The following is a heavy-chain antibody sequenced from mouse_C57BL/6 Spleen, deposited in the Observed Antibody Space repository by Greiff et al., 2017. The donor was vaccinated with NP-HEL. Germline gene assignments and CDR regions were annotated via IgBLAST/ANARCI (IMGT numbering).Heavy chain of an antibody. CDR1: GYAFSSSW. D-gene: IGHD4-1*01. CDR2: IYPGDGDT. J-gene: IGHJ2*01. V-gene: IGHV1-82*01. CDR3: ARWANWESADY. Sequence: QVQLQQSGPELVKPGASVKISCKASGYAFSSSWMNWVKQRPGTGLEWIGRIYPGDGDTNYNGKFKGKATLTADKSSSTAYMQLSSLTSEDAAVYFCARWANWESADYWGQGTTLTVSS.